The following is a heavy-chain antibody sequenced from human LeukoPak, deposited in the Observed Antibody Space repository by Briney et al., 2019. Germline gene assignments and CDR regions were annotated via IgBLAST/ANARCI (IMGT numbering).Heavy chain of an antibody. J-gene: IGHJ4*02. CDR3: ARASLWFGELLSEFVY. CDR2: ISSSGSII. CDR1: GFTFSSYE. D-gene: IGHD3-10*01. V-gene: IGHV3-48*03. Sequence: GGSLRLSCAASGFTFSSYEMNWVRQAPGKGLEWVSYISSSGSIIYYADSVKGRFTISRDSAKNSLYLQMNSLRAEDTAVYYCARASLWFGELLSEFVYWGQGTLVTVSS.